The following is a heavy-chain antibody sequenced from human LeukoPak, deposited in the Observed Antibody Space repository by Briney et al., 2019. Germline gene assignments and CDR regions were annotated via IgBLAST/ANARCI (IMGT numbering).Heavy chain of an antibody. D-gene: IGHD3-10*01. CDR3: ARDGDYGTGSYYRGCIDS. Sequence: ASVKVSYTPSVYTFTHYYIHWVRQAPGQGGEGMGGINPKTGGTKYARQFQGRVTMTMDTSISTAYLDLSSLRSDDTAVYYCARDGDYGTGSYYRGCIDSWGQGTPVTVSP. J-gene: IGHJ4*02. CDR2: INPKTGGT. V-gene: IGHV1-2*02. CDR1: VYTFTHYY.